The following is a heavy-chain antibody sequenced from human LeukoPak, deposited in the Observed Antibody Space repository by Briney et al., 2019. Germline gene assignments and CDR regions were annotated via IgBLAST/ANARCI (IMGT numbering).Heavy chain of an antibody. V-gene: IGHV3-11*01. CDR2: ISSSGTTI. CDR3: ARVPLRFLEPFDY. D-gene: IGHD3-3*01. CDR1: GFTFSDCY. Sequence: GGSLRLSCAASGFTFSDCYMTWIRQAPGKGLEWVSYISSSGTTIYYADSLKGRFTISRDNAKNSLYLQMNSLRAEDTAVYYCARVPLRFLEPFDYWGQGTLVTVSS. J-gene: IGHJ4*02.